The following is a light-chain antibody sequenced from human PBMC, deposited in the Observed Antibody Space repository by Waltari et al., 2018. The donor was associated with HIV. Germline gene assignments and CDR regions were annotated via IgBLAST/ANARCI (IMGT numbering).Light chain of an antibody. Sequence: DIQMTQSPAPLPASSGDRVTISCRASQNTNRWLAWYQQRPGKPPKFLIYQASSLESGVPSRFRGSGSGTLFTLTINSLQPADFATYYCQQYHAYPVTFGGGTKVENK. J-gene: IGKJ4*01. V-gene: IGKV1-5*01. CDR1: QNTNRW. CDR2: QAS. CDR3: QQYHAYPVT.